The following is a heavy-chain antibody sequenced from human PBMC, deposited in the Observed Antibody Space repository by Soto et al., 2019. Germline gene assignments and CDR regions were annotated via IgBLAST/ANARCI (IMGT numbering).Heavy chain of an antibody. CDR2: IHYSGST. CDR1: GGSISPGY. D-gene: IGHD2-2*01. CDR3: AKGGTSSLPFDY. V-gene: IGHV4-59*01. Sequence: SETLCLTWTVSGGSISPGYWSWIRQPPGKGLEWIGNIHYSGSTDYNPSLKSRVTISIDTSTNQFSLKLTSVTAADTAVYYCAKGGTSSLPFDYWGQGTLVTVSS. J-gene: IGHJ4*02.